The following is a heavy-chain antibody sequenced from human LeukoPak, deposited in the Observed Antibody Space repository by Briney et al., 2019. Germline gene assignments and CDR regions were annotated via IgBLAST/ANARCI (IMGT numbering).Heavy chain of an antibody. CDR1: GGSFSGYY. CDR2: IYNTGNI. CDR3: AITVPGVTDAFDI. D-gene: IGHD3-10*01. J-gene: IGHJ3*02. V-gene: IGHV4-34*01. Sequence: SETLSLTCAVYGGSFSGYYWSWIRQPPGKGLEWIGYIYNTGNIYYNPSLKSRVTISVDRSKNQFSLNLTSVSAADTAVYYCAITVPGVTDAFDIWGQGAMVTVSS.